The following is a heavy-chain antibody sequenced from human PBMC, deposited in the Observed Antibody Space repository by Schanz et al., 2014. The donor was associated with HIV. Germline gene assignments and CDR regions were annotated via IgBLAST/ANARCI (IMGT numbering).Heavy chain of an antibody. Sequence: EVQLLESGGRLVQPGGSLRLSCAASGFTFSTSAMSWVRQAPGKGLEWVSSISGSGNSTYYADSVKGRFTISRDNSKNTLYLQMNRLRAEDTALYFCANDPELTTITGYFDSWGQGTLVTVSS. D-gene: IGHD4-4*01. V-gene: IGHV3-23*01. CDR1: GFTFSTSA. J-gene: IGHJ4*02. CDR3: ANDPELTTITGYFDS. CDR2: ISGSGNST.